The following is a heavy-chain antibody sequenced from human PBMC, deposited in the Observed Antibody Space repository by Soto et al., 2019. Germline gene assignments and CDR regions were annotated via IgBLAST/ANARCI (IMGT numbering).Heavy chain of an antibody. Sequence: GGSLRLSCAASGFTFSNAWMNWVRQAPGKGLEWVGRIKSKTEGGTTDYAAPVKGRFTISRDDSKNTLYLQMNSLKTEDTAVYYCTTGYGDSVFDYWGQGTLVTVSS. J-gene: IGHJ4*02. CDR2: IKSKTEGGTT. CDR3: TTGYGDSVFDY. CDR1: GFTFSNAW. V-gene: IGHV3-15*07. D-gene: IGHD4-17*01.